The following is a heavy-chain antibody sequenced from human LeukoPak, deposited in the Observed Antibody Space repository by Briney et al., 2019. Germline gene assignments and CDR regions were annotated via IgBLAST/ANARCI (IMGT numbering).Heavy chain of an antibody. D-gene: IGHD2-15*01. CDR3: AKDMGGGSSF. CDR2: ISGSGGST. J-gene: IGHJ4*02. CDR1: GFTFSRYA. Sequence: PGGSLRLSCAASGFTFSRYAMSWVRQAPGKGLEWVSGISGSGGSTYYADSVKGRFTISRDNSKNTLYLQMNSLRAEDTAVYYCAKDMGGGSSFWGQGTLVTVSS. V-gene: IGHV3-23*01.